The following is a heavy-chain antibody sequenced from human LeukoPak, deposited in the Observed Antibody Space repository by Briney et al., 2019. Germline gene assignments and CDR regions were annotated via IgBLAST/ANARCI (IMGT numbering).Heavy chain of an antibody. V-gene: IGHV3-20*04. CDR2: INWNGGST. CDR1: GFTFEDYT. D-gene: IGHD3-3*01. J-gene: IGHJ6*03. Sequence: GGSLRLSCEASGFTFEDYTMSWVRQPPGKGLEWVSGINWNGGSTGYADSVKGRFTISRENAKKSRNLQMNSLRARHTSLYYCGKGGAIFGVVRHYYYMDVWGKGTTVTVSS. CDR3: GKGGAIFGVVRHYYYMDV.